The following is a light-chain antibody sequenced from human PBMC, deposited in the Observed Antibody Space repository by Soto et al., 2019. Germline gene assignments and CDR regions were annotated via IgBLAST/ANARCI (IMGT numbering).Light chain of an antibody. J-gene: IGLJ1*01. CDR1: SSDVGGYNH. V-gene: IGLV2-14*01. CDR2: EVS. CDR3: NSHTSSNTRV. Sequence: LTQPGSVSGSPGQSITISCTGTSSDVGGYNHVSWYQHHPGKAPKLMIYEVSNRPSGVSNRFSGSKSGNTASLTISGLQADDEADYYCNSHTSSNTRVFGTGTKVTVL.